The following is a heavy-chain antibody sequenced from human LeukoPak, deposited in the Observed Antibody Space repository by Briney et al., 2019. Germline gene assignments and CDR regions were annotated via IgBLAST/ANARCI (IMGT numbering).Heavy chain of an antibody. CDR1: GGSFSGYY. CDR3: ARLHYYDSSGAN. V-gene: IGHV4-34*01. J-gene: IGHJ4*02. Sequence: SETLSLTCAVYGGSFSGYYWSWIRQPPGKGLEWLGEINHSGSTNYNPSLKSRVTISVDTSKNQFSLKLSSVTAADTAVYYCARLHYYDSSGANWGQGTLVTVSS. CDR2: INHSGST. D-gene: IGHD3-22*01.